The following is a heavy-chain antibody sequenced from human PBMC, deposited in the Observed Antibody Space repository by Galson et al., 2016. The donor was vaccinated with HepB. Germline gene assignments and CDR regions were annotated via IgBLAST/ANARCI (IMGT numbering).Heavy chain of an antibody. CDR2: INTNTGNP. CDR1: GYTFTSFA. J-gene: IGHJ6*02. CDR3: ARDEEAYSNSWYFERYYYYAMDV. D-gene: IGHD6-13*01. Sequence: SVKVSCKASGYTFTSFALNWVRQAPGQGLEWMGWINTNTGNPTYAQGFTGRFVFSLDTSVSTAYLQISSLKAGDTAVYYCARDEEAYSNSWYFERYYYYAMDVWGQGTTVTVSS. V-gene: IGHV7-4-1*02.